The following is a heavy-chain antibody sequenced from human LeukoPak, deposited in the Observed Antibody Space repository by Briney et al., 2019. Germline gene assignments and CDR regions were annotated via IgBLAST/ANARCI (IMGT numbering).Heavy chain of an antibody. J-gene: IGHJ4*02. D-gene: IGHD2-15*01. V-gene: IGHV3-30*02. Sequence: PGGSLRLSCAASGFTFSSYGMHWVRQAPGKGLEWVAFIRYDGSNKYYADSVKGRFTISRDNSKNTLYLQMNSLRAEDTAVYYCAKDRTVVAATLYFNYWGQGTLVTVSS. CDR1: GFTFSSYG. CDR3: AKDRTVVAATLYFNY. CDR2: IRYDGSNK.